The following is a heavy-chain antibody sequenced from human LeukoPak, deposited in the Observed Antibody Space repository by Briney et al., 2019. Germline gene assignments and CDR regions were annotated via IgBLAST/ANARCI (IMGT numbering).Heavy chain of an antibody. D-gene: IGHD6-19*01. CDR1: GYTFTSYD. CDR2: MNPNSGNT. Sequence: ASVKFSCKASGYTFTSYDINWVRQATGQGLEWMGWMNPNSGNTGYAQKFQGRVTITRNTSISTAYMELSSRRAEDTAVYYCARGEGGYSSGWFNYYYYHMDVWGKGPTVTVS. J-gene: IGHJ6*03. CDR3: ARGEGGYSSGWFNYYYYHMDV. V-gene: IGHV1-8*03.